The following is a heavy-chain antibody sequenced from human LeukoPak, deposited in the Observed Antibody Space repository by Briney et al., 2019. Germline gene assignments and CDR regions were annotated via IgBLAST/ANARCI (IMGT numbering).Heavy chain of an antibody. CDR1: GGSISSYY. CDR3: ARDRAGVAAAGTIFHFDY. J-gene: IGHJ4*02. Sequence: PSETLSLTCTVSGGSISSYYWSWIRQPPGKGLEWIGYIYYSGSTNYNPSLKSRVTISVGTSKNQFSLKLSSVTAADTAVYYCARDRAGVAAAGTIFHFDYWGQGTLVTVSS. V-gene: IGHV4-59*01. D-gene: IGHD6-13*01. CDR2: IYYSGST.